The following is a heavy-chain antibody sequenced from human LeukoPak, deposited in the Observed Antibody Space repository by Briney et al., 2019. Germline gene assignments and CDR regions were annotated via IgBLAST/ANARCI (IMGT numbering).Heavy chain of an antibody. CDR1: GGTLSSYA. J-gene: IGHJ4*02. Sequence: ASVKVSCKASGGTLSSYAISWVRQAPGQGLEWMGGIIPIFGTANYAQKFQGRVTITADESTSTAYMELSSLRSEDTAVYYCARGNANIVVVTAIAPFDYWGQGTLVTVSS. V-gene: IGHV1-69*13. D-gene: IGHD2-21*02. CDR2: IIPIFGTA. CDR3: ARGNANIVVVTAIAPFDY.